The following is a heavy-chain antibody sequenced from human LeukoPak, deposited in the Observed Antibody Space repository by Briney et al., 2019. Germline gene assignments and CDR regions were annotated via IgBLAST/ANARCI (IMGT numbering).Heavy chain of an antibody. V-gene: IGHV4-39*02. CDR2: IYYSGNT. Sequence: PSETLSLTCTVSGVSISSSNSYWGWIRQPPGKGLEWIGSIYYSGNTYYNASLKSQVSISIDTSKNQFSLRLTSVTAADTAVYYCAREGRTGITMVRGVIGTRAYFDYWGQGTLVTVSS. D-gene: IGHD3-10*01. J-gene: IGHJ4*02. CDR3: AREGRTGITMVRGVIGTRAYFDY. CDR1: GVSISSSNSY.